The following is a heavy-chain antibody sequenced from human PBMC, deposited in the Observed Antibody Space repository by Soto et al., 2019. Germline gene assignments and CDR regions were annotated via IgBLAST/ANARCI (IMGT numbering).Heavy chain of an antibody. D-gene: IGHD1-26*01. Sequence: SETLSLTCTVSGGSISSSSYYWGWIRQPPGKGLEWIGSIYYSGSTYYNPSLKSRVTISVDTSKNQFSLKLSSVTAADTAVYYCARLSYSGSYKYFDYWGQGTLVTVS. CDR2: IYYSGST. CDR3: ARLSYSGSYKYFDY. J-gene: IGHJ4*02. CDR1: GGSISSSSYY. V-gene: IGHV4-39*01.